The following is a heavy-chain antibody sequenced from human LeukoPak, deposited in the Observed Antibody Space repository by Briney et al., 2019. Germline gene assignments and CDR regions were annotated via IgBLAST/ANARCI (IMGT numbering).Heavy chain of an antibody. CDR3: ARDSSSICCPLDL. Sequence: GGSLRLSCAASAFTFSNYWMSWVRQAPGKGLEWVSSISSSPPYIFYADSVKGRFTISRDNAKNSLYLQMNSLTVEDTAIYYCARDSSSICCPLDLWGQGTLFTVSS. V-gene: IGHV3-21*01. J-gene: IGHJ5*02. CDR2: ISSSPPYI. D-gene: IGHD2-2*01. CDR1: AFTFSNYW.